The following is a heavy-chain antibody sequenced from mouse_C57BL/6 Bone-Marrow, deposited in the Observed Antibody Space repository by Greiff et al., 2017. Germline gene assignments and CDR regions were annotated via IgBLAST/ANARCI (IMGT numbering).Heavy chain of an antibody. D-gene: IGHD1-1*01. Sequence: VQLQQSGPELVKPGASVKISCKASGYSFTGYYMNWVKQSPEKSLEWIGEINPSTGGTTYNQKFKAKATLTVDKYSSTAYMQLKSLTSEDSAVYYCAREGVDWYFDGWGTGTTVTGAS. CDR2: INPSTGGT. J-gene: IGHJ1*03. CDR1: GYSFTGYY. CDR3: AREGVDWYFDG. V-gene: IGHV1-42*01.